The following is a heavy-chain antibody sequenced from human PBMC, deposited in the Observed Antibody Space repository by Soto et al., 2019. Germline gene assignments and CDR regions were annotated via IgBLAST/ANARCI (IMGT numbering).Heavy chain of an antibody. J-gene: IGHJ4*02. Sequence: EVQLVESGGGFVQPGGSLRLACAASGFTFSRHWMHCVRQAPGKWLVWVSRINSDGSATVYAEAVRGRFIISRDNAKNTPYLQMDILRADDTDLYYCARAETQLGSCSATNCLFDNWGQGTLVTVSS. D-gene: IGHD2-2*01. V-gene: IGHV3-74*01. CDR1: GFTFSRHW. CDR2: INSDGSAT. CDR3: ARAETQLGSCSATNCLFDN.